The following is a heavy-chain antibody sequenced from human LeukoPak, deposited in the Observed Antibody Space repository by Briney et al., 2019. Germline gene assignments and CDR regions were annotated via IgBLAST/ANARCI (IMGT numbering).Heavy chain of an antibody. CDR2: IYPRDSDT. D-gene: IGHD6-19*01. CDR1: GYTFSTYW. Sequence: GESLKISCKTSGYTFSTYWIGWVRQMPGNGLEWMGIIYPRDSDTRYSPSFQGHATISVDKSISTAYLQWSSLKASDTAMYYCATSNSGTTRFDYWGQGTLVSVSS. J-gene: IGHJ4*02. CDR3: ATSNSGTTRFDY. V-gene: IGHV5-51*01.